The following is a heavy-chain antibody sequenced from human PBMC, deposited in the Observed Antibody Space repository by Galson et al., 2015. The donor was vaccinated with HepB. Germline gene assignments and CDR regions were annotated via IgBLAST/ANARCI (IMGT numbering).Heavy chain of an antibody. CDR1: GGSISSYY. Sequence: SETLSLTCTVSGGSISSYYWSWIRQPPGKGLEWIGYIYYSGSTNYNPSLKSRVTISVDTSKNQFSLKLSSVTAADTAVYYCARDVAAGTSAFDIWGQGTMVTVSS. CDR2: IYYSGST. J-gene: IGHJ3*02. D-gene: IGHD6-13*01. V-gene: IGHV4-59*01. CDR3: ARDVAAGTSAFDI.